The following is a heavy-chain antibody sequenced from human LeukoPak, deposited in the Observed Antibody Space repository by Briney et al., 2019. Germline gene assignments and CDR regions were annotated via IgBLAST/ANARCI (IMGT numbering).Heavy chain of an antibody. V-gene: IGHV1-69*04. CDR3: AAQNSSSSYYYYGMDI. CDR1: GGTFSSYA. D-gene: IGHD6-6*01. CDR2: IIPIFGIA. J-gene: IGHJ6*02. Sequence: SVKVPCKASGGTFSSYAISWVRQAPGQGLEWMGRIIPIFGIANYAQKFQGRVTITADKSTSTAYMELSSLRSEDTAVYYCAAQNSSSSYYYYGMDIWGQGTTVTVSS.